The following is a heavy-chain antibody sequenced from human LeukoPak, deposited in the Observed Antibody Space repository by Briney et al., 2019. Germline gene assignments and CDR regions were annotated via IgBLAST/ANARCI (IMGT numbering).Heavy chain of an antibody. J-gene: IGHJ4*02. D-gene: IGHD1-26*01. Sequence: ASVKVSCKASGYTFTSYDINWVRQANGQGLEWMGWMNPNSGNTGYAQKFQGRVTMTRNTSISTAYMELSSLRSEDTAVYYCARGSPIVGSRRLDYWGQGTLVTVSS. CDR1: GYTFTSYD. V-gene: IGHV1-8*01. CDR3: ARGSPIVGSRRLDY. CDR2: MNPNSGNT.